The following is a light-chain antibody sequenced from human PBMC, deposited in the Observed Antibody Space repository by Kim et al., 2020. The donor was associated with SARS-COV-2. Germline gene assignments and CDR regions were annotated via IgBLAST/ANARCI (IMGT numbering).Light chain of an antibody. J-gene: IGKJ1*01. Sequence: DIQMTQSPSTLSASVGDRVTITCRASQSISAWMAWYQQKPGTAPKLVVYKASTLMSGVPSRFSGSGSGTEFTLTISSLQPDDFATYYCHQYITYPRTFGQGTKVDIK. CDR1: QSISAW. CDR2: KAS. V-gene: IGKV1-5*03. CDR3: HQYITYPRT.